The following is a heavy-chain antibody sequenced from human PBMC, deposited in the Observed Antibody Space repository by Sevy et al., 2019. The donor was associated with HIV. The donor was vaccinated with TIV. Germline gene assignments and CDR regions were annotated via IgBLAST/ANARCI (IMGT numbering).Heavy chain of an antibody. CDR1: GGSISSSSYY. CDR3: ATPRVRVYSSGWYYRGLRDYYGMDV. D-gene: IGHD6-19*01. Sequence: SETLSLTCTVSGGSISSSSYYWGWIRQPPGKGLEWIGSIYYSGSTYYNPSLKSRVTISVDTSKNQFSLKLSSVTAAEPAVYYCATPRVRVYSSGWYYRGLRDYYGMDVWGQGTTVTVSS. V-gene: IGHV4-39*01. J-gene: IGHJ6*02. CDR2: IYYSGST.